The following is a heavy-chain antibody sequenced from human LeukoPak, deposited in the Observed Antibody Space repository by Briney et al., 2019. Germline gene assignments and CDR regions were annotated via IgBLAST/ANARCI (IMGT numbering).Heavy chain of an antibody. J-gene: IGHJ3*02. V-gene: IGHV3-9*01. D-gene: IGHD3-9*01. CDR1: GFTFDDYA. CDR2: ISWNSGSI. Sequence: PGRSLRLSCAASGFTFDDYAMHWVRQALGKGLERVSGISWNSGSIGYADSVKGRFTISRDNAKNSLYLQMNSLRAEDTALYYCAKGTLLRYCDWSYAFDIWGQGTMVTVSS. CDR3: AKGTLLRYCDWSYAFDI.